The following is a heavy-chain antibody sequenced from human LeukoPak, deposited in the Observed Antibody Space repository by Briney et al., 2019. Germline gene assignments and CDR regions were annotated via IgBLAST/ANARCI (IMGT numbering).Heavy chain of an antibody. CDR2: IRYDGSNK. CDR1: GFTFSSYG. V-gene: IGHV3-30*02. J-gene: IGHJ4*02. D-gene: IGHD3-10*01. CDR3: AKGGSGSPLIDY. Sequence: PGGSLSLSCAASGFTFSSYGMHWVRQAPGKGLEWVAFIRYDGSNKYYADSVKGRFTISRDNSKNTLYLQMNSLRAEDTAVYYCAKGGSGSPLIDYWGQGTLVSVSS.